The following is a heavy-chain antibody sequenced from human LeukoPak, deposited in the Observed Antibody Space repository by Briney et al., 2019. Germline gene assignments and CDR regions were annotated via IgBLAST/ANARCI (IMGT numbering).Heavy chain of an antibody. CDR3: ANTWTSSSDY. D-gene: IGHD3/OR15-3a*01. Sequence: SETLSLTCAVSGFSISTGYFWGWIRQPPGKGLEWIGSLYHSGSTYYNPSLKSRVTISLDTSKNQFSLKLISVTAADTAVYYCANTWTSSSDYWGQGTLVTVSS. CDR1: GFSISTGYF. V-gene: IGHV4-38-2*01. J-gene: IGHJ4*02. CDR2: LYHSGST.